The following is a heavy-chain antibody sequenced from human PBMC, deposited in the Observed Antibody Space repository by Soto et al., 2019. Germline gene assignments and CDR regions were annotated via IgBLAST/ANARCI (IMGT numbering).Heavy chain of an antibody. Sequence: QVQLVESGGGVVQPGKSLRLSCVASGFTFGSYAMHWVRQAPGKGLEWVAVISHDGVNKYYAESVKGRFTISRDNSKNVLFLQIDSLRIDDTATYYCASRVDLGVVLSGRIAFCCWGKVSLVTVAS. CDR3: ASRVDLGVVLSGRIAFCC. CDR2: ISHDGVNK. J-gene: IGHJ1*01. CDR1: GFTFGSYA. V-gene: IGHV3-30-3*01. D-gene: IGHD2-2*01.